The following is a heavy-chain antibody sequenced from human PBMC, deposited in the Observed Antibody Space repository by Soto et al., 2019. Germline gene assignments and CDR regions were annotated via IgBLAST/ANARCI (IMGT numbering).Heavy chain of an antibody. D-gene: IGHD3-16*01. CDR1: GFTFSDYY. Sequence: GGSLRLSCAASGFTFSDYYMSWIRQAPGKGLEWVSYISSSSSYTNYADSVKGRFTISRDNAKNSLYLQMNSLRAEDTAVYYCARDYAPRGAFDIWGQGTMVTVSS. V-gene: IGHV3-11*06. CDR2: ISSSSSYT. CDR3: ARDYAPRGAFDI. J-gene: IGHJ3*02.